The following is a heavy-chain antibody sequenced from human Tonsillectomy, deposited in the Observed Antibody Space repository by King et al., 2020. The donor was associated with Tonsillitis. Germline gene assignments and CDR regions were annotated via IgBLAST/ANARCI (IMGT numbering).Heavy chain of an antibody. Sequence: QLVQSGGGVVQPGRSLRLSCAASGFTFSSYGMHWVRQAPGKGLEWVAVMWDAGSNEYYADSVKGRFTISRDNSKNTLYLQMNSLRAEDTAVYYCAGDEGVAALGFWGQGTLGTASS. CDR1: GFTFSSYG. J-gene: IGHJ4*02. CDR3: AGDEGVAALGF. V-gene: IGHV3-33*08. D-gene: IGHD6-13*01. CDR2: MWDAGSNE.